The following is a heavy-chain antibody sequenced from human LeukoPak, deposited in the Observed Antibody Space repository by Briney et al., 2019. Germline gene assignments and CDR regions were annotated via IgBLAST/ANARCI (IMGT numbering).Heavy chain of an antibody. CDR2: ISSSSSYI. CDR3: AREAGYCSGGSCYPAEVYYYYMDV. Sequence: GGSLRLSCAASGFTFSSYSMNWVRQAPGKGLEWVSSISSSSSYIYYADSVKGRFTISRDNAKNSLYLQMNSLRAEDTAVYYCAREAGYCSGGSCYPAEVYYYYMDVWGKGTTATVSS. V-gene: IGHV3-21*01. J-gene: IGHJ6*03. D-gene: IGHD2-15*01. CDR1: GFTFSSYS.